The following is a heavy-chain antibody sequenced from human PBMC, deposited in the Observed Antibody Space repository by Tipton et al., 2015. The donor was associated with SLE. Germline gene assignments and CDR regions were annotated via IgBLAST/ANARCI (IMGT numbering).Heavy chain of an antibody. Sequence: TLSLTCTVSGGSISSSSYYWGWIRQPPGKGLEWIGSIYYSGSTYYNPSLKSRVTISVDTSQNQFSLKLSSVTAADTAVYYCARDGGDYVWGSYRYDDAFDIWGQGTMVTVSS. CDR2: IYYSGST. D-gene: IGHD3-16*02. J-gene: IGHJ3*02. CDR3: ARDGGDYVWGSYRYDDAFDI. V-gene: IGHV4-39*07. CDR1: GGSISSSSYY.